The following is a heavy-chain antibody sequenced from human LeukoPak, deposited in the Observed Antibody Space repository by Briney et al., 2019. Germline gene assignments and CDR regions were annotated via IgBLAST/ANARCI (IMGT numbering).Heavy chain of an antibody. V-gene: IGHV3-23*01. CDR1: GFTFSSYA. CDR3: AKDCFSHGSGYPRPFDY. Sequence: GGSLRLSCAAPGFTFSSYAMSWVRQAPGKGLEWVLAISGSGDSTYYADSVKGRFTISRDNSKNTLYLQMNSLRAEDTAVYYCAKDCFSHGSGYPRPFDYWGQGTLVTVSS. CDR2: ISGSGDST. J-gene: IGHJ4*02. D-gene: IGHD3-22*01.